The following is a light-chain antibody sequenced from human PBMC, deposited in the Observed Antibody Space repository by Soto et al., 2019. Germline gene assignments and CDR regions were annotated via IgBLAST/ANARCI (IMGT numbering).Light chain of an antibody. Sequence: EIVLTQSPATLSLPPGQRATLSCRASQSVTFYLAWYQQKPGQAPRLLIYDTSNRATGIPARFSGSGSGTEFTLTISSLEPGDFAVYYCQQRGTWPPTFGQGTKLEIK. V-gene: IGKV3-11*01. CDR3: QQRGTWPPT. J-gene: IGKJ2*01. CDR2: DTS. CDR1: QSVTFY.